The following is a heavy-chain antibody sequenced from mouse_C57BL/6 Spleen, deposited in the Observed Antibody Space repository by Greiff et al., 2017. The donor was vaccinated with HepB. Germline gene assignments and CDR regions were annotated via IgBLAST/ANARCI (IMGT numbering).Heavy chain of an antibody. V-gene: IGHV5-17*01. Sequence: EVKLVESGGGLVKPGGSLKLSCAASGFTFSDYGMHWVRQAPEKGLEWVAYISSGSSTIYYADTVKGRFTISRDNAKNTLFLQMTSLRSEDTAMYYCARGALYYYGRGGNAMDYWGQGTSVTVSS. J-gene: IGHJ4*01. CDR1: GFTFSDYG. D-gene: IGHD1-1*01. CDR2: ISSGSSTI. CDR3: ARGALYYYGRGGNAMDY.